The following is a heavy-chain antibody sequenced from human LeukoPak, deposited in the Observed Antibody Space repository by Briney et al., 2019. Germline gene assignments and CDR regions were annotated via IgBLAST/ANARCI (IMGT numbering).Heavy chain of an antibody. Sequence: GVSLRLSCAASGFTFSSYWMSWVRQAPGKGLEWVANIKQDGSEKYYVDSVKGRSTISRDNAKNSLYLQMNSLRAEDTAVYYCARGYSYGYMIYYFDYWGQGTLVTVSS. CDR2: IKQDGSEK. V-gene: IGHV3-7*01. J-gene: IGHJ4*02. CDR3: ARGYSYGYMIYYFDY. CDR1: GFTFSSYW. D-gene: IGHD5-18*01.